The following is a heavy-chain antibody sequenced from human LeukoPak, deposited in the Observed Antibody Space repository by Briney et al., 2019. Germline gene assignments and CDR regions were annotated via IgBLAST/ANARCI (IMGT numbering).Heavy chain of an antibody. CDR2: IYYSGST. J-gene: IGHJ3*02. V-gene: IGHV4-30-4*08. Sequence: SQTLSLTCTVSGGSISSGDYYWSWIRQPPGKGLEWIGYIYYSGSTYYNPSLKSRVTISVDTSKNQFSLKLSSVTAADTAVYYCARISGTSQSSGSYYYAFDIWGQGTMVTASS. CDR3: ARISGTSQSSGSYYYAFDI. D-gene: IGHD1-26*01. CDR1: GGSISSGDYY.